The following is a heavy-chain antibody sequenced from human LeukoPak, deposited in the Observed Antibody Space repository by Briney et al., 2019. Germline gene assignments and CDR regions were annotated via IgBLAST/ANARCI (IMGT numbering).Heavy chain of an antibody. CDR3: AKEGEICFGRRCYSHYHYAMDA. V-gene: IGHV3-23*01. J-gene: IGHJ6*02. CDR2: INVGGNTT. D-gene: IGHD2-15*01. Sequence: GGSLRLSCSVSGFTFTSFAMSWVRQAPGRGLEWVAIINVGGNTTYYADSVKGRFIISRDNSKNTMSVQMNRLRAEDTAVYYCAKEGEICFGRRCYSHYHYAMDAWGQGNTVTVSS. CDR1: GFTFTSFA.